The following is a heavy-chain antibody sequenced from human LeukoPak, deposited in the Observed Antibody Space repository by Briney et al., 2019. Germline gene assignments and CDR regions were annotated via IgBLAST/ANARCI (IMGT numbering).Heavy chain of an antibody. J-gene: IGHJ6*03. Sequence: PGGSLRLSCAASGFTFDDYAMHWVRQAPGKGLEWVASISTSSSFIKYGDSVKGRFTISRDNANNSLSLQMHSLKVEDTAVYYCVREGGPYSHYYYMDVWGKGTTVAVSS. V-gene: IGHV3-21*01. CDR1: GFTFDDYA. CDR3: VREGGPYSHYYYMDV. CDR2: ISTSSSFI. D-gene: IGHD2-15*01.